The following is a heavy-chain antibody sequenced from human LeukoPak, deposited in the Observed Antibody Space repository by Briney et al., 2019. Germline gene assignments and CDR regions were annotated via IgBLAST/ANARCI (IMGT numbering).Heavy chain of an antibody. CDR2: IRSKANSYAT. CDR3: ASFDSSGSGLYYFDY. V-gene: IGHV3-73*01. D-gene: IGHD3-22*01. CDR1: GFTFSGSA. Sequence: GGSLRLSCAASGFTFSGSAMHWVRQASGKGLEWVGRIRSKANSYATAYAASVKGRFTISRDDSKNTAYLQMNSLRAEDTAVYYCASFDSSGSGLYYFDYWGQGTLVTVSS. J-gene: IGHJ4*02.